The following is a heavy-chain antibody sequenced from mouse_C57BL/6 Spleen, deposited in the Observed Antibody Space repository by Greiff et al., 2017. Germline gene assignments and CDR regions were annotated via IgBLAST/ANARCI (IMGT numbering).Heavy chain of an antibody. D-gene: IGHD2-5*01. CDR1: GYTFTSYW. CDR3: ASYSNHWYFDV. J-gene: IGHJ1*03. Sequence: QVQLQQPGAELVKPGASVKLSCKASGYTFTSYWMLWVKQRPGQGLEWIGEIDPSDSYTNYNQKFKGKATLTVDTSSSTAYMQLSSLTSEDSAVYYCASYSNHWYFDVWGTGTTVTVSS. V-gene: IGHV1-50*01. CDR2: IDPSDSYT.